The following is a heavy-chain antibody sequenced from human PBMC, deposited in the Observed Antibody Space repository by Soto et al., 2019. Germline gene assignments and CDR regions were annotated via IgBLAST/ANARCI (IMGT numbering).Heavy chain of an antibody. J-gene: IGHJ6*03. Sequence: SETLSLTCAVYGGSFSGYYWSWIRQPPGKGLEWIGEINHSGSTNYNPSLKSRVTISVDTSKNQFSLKLSSVTAADTAVYYCARGGVTHLYYYYMDVWGKGTTVTVSS. CDR3: ARGGVTHLYYYYMDV. CDR2: INHSGST. V-gene: IGHV4-34*01. CDR1: GGSFSGYY. D-gene: IGHD4-4*01.